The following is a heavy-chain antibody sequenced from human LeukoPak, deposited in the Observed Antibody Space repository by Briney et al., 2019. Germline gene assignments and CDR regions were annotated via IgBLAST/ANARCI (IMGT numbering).Heavy chain of an antibody. V-gene: IGHV3-66*01. Sequence: GGSLRLSCAASGFTVSSNYMSWVRQAPGKGLEWVSVIYSGGSTYYADSVKGRFTISRDNSKNTLYLQMNSLRAEDTAVYYCARVYGDYYYGMDVWGQGTTVTVSS. CDR3: ARVYGDYYYGMDV. CDR1: GFTVSSNY. J-gene: IGHJ6*02. D-gene: IGHD4-17*01. CDR2: IYSGGST.